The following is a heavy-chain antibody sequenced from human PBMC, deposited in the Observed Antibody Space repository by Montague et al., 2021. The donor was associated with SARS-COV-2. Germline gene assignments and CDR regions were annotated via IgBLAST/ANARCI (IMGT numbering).Heavy chain of an antibody. J-gene: IGHJ4*02. CDR2: IYYSGNT. Sequence: SETLSLTCTVSGASISRSSYYWGWIRQPPGKGLEWIGNIYYSGNTYYNPSLKSGVTISVDTSKNQFYLTLSSVTAADTAIYYCSRQGNSGNPIDYWGQGTLVTVSS. D-gene: IGHD3-10*01. V-gene: IGHV4-39*01. CDR3: SRQGNSGNPIDY. CDR1: GASISRSSYY.